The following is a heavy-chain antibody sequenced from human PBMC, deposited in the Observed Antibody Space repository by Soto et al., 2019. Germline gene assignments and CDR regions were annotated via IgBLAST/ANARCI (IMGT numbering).Heavy chain of an antibody. Sequence: SETLSLTCTVSGGSIRSYYWSWIRQPPGKGLEWIGYIYYSETTNYNPSFKSRVTMSVDTSKNQVSLKLSSVTAADTAVYYCARGYDSSVYFHFWGQGTLVTVSS. CDR3: ARGYDSSVYFHF. CDR2: IYYSETT. CDR1: GGSIRSYY. D-gene: IGHD3-22*01. J-gene: IGHJ4*02. V-gene: IGHV4-59*13.